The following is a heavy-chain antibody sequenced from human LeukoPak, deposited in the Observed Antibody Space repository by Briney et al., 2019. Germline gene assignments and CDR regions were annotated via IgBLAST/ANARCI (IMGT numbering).Heavy chain of an antibody. CDR3: ARAPVRAATLDY. V-gene: IGHV4-59*01. J-gene: IGHJ4*02. CDR2: IYYSGST. CDR1: GGSISSYY. D-gene: IGHD6-25*01. Sequence: SETLSLTCTVSGGSISSYYWSWIRQPPGKGLEWIGYIYYSGSTNYNPSLKSRVTISVDTSKNQFSLKLSSVTAADTAVYYCARAPVRAATLDYWGQGTLVTVSS.